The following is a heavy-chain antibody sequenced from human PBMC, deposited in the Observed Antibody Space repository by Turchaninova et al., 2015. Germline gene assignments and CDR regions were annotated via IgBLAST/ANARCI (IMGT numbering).Heavy chain of an antibody. V-gene: IGHV4-38-2*02. CDR3: ARERDDSSTPDF. Sequence: QVQLQESGPGRVKTSATRSPTCAVSGYPVILDHSWCWVRPPPGKGLGGIGTIDHSGSTYYHPSLKSRVPISVDTSTNQLSLKLTAVTAADTAVYYCARERDDSSTPDFWGQGTLVTVSS. CDR1: GYPVILDHS. J-gene: IGHJ4*02. CDR2: IDHSGST. D-gene: IGHD3-22*01.